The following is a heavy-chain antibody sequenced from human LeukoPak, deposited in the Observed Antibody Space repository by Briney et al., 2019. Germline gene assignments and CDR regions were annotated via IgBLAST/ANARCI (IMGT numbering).Heavy chain of an antibody. D-gene: IGHD3-3*01. J-gene: IGHJ4*02. CDR2: IYTSEST. V-gene: IGHV4-61*02. Sequence: SQTLSLTCTVSGGSISSGSYYWSWIRQPAGKGLEWIGRIYTSESTNYNPSLKSRVTISVDTSKNQFSLKLSSVTAADTAVYYCARETSQLLRFLEWYFDYWGQGTLVTVSS. CDR1: GGSISSGSYY. CDR3: ARETSQLLRFLEWYFDY.